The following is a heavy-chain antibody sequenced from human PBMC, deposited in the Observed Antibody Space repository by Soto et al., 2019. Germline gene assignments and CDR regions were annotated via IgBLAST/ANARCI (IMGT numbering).Heavy chain of an antibody. D-gene: IGHD2-15*01. CDR1: GGTFSSYA. CDR3: ARSQGGSSSLDIYYYYYYGMDV. J-gene: IGHJ6*01. Sequence: QVQLVQSGAEVKKPGSSVKVSCKAPGGTFSSYAISWVRQAPGQGLEWMGGIIPIFGTANYAQKFQVIFTITADESTSTGYMELSSLRSEDTAVYYCARSQGGSSSLDIYYYYYYGMDVWGQGTTVTVSS. V-gene: IGHV1-69*01. CDR2: IIPIFGTA.